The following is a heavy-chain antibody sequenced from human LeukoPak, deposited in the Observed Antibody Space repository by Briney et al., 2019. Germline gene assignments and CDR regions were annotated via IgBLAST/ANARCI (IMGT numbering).Heavy chain of an antibody. Sequence: GGSLRLSCAASGFTFSSYAMSWVRQAPGKGLEWVSAISGSGGSTYYADSVKGRFTISRDDSKNTLYLQMNSLRAEDTAVYFCVRDRGAYYYDTGYWGQGTLVTVSS. D-gene: IGHD3-22*01. V-gene: IGHV3-23*01. J-gene: IGHJ4*02. CDR1: GFTFSSYA. CDR3: VRDRGAYYYDTGY. CDR2: ISGSGGST.